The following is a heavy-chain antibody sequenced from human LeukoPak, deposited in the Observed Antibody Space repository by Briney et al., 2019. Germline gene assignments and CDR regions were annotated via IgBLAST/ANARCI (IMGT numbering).Heavy chain of an antibody. V-gene: IGHV3-30*04. CDR2: ITYDGSNE. D-gene: IGHD5-12*01. Sequence: GGSLRLSCAASGFNFNNYAMHWVRQAPGKGLEWVALITYDGSNEYYADSVKGRFTISRDDSKNTLYLRMNSLRGEDTAVYYCAREQRGYDCYYWGQGTLVTVSS. CDR3: AREQRGYDCYY. J-gene: IGHJ4*02. CDR1: GFNFNNYA.